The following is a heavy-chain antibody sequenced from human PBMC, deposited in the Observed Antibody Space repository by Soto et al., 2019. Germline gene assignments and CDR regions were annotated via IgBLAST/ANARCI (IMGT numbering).Heavy chain of an antibody. V-gene: IGHV4-39*01. J-gene: IGHJ4*02. CDR1: SGSISSSSYY. CDR2: IYYSGCT. Sequence: QLQLQESGPGLVKPSETLSLTCTVSSGSISSSSYYWDWIRQPPGKGLEWIGSIYYSGCTNYNPSLTSRVTISVDTSKNQFSLKVSSLTAADTAVYYCARRRQLVAALDYWGQGTLVTVSS. D-gene: IGHD2-15*01. CDR3: ARRRQLVAALDY.